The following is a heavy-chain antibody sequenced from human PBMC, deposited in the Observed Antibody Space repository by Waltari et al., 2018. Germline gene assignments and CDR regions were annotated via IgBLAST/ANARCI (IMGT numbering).Heavy chain of an antibody. Sequence: QLQLQESGPGLVKPSETLSLPCPVSGGSISSSSYYWGWIRQPPGKGLEWIGSIYYSGSTYYNPSLKSRVTISVDTSKNQFPLKLSSVTAADTAVYYCARESRDSDYWGQGTLVTVSS. CDR1: GGSISSSSYY. J-gene: IGHJ4*02. D-gene: IGHD2-15*01. CDR2: IYYSGST. V-gene: IGHV4-39*02. CDR3: ARESRDSDY.